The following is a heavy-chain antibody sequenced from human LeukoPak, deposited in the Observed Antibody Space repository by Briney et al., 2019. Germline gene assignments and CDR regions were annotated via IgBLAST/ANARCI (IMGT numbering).Heavy chain of an antibody. CDR1: GGAFSGYY. D-gene: IGHD5-12*01. J-gene: IGHJ4*02. CDR3: ARGNIVATILGGLHGTTAFDF. Sequence: SETLSLTCGDSGGAFSGYYWSWIRQAPGKGLEWIGEMIHSGSSNYNPSLRSRVTISGDTSKNQFSLKLISLTAADTAVYYCARGNIVATILGGLHGTTAFDFWGQGILVTVSS. CDR2: MIHSGSS. V-gene: IGHV4-34*01.